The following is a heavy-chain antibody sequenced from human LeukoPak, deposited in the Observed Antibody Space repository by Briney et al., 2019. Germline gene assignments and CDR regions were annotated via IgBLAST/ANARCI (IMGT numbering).Heavy chain of an antibody. Sequence: SQTLSLTCTVSGGSISSSSDYWGWIRQPPGKGLEWIGSIYYSGSTYYNPSLKGRVTISLDTSKTQFSLKLSSVTAADTAVYYCARSGLVVPAAIWFDPWGQGTLVTVSS. CDR1: GGSISSSSDY. CDR3: ARSGLVVPAAIWFDP. J-gene: IGHJ5*02. V-gene: IGHV4-39*07. CDR2: IYYSGST. D-gene: IGHD2-2*01.